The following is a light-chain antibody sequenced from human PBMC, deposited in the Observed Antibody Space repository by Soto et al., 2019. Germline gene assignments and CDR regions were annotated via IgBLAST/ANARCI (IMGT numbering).Light chain of an antibody. CDR2: WAS. Sequence: DIVMTQSPDSLPVSLGERATINCKSSQSVLYSSNNKNYLTWFQQKPGQPPKLLIYWASTREAGVPDRFSGSGSGTDFTLTISSLQAEDVAVYYCQQYYTTPWTFGRGTKLEIK. CDR1: QSVLYSSNNKNY. J-gene: IGKJ2*01. V-gene: IGKV4-1*01. CDR3: QQYYTTPWT.